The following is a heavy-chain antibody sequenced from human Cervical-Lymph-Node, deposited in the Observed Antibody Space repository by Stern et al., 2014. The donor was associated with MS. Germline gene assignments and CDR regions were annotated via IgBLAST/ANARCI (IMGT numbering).Heavy chain of an antibody. J-gene: IGHJ4*02. Sequence: VQLVESGGGVVQPGRSLRLSCAASGFTFSSYAMHWVRQAPGKGLEWVAVISYDGSNKYYADSVKGRFTISRDNSKNTLYLQMNSLRAEDTAVYYCARDLAAKALFDYWGQGTLVTVSS. V-gene: IGHV3-30*04. CDR1: GFTFSSYA. D-gene: IGHD5-12*01. CDR3: ARDLAAKALFDY. CDR2: ISYDGSNK.